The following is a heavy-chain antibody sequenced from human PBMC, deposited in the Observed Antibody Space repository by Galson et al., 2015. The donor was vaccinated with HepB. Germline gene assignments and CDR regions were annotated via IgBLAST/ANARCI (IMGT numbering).Heavy chain of an antibody. Sequence: SLRLSCAASGFTFSNAWMSWVRQAPGKGLEWVGRIKSKTDGGTTDYAAPVKGRFTISRDDSKNTLYLQMNSLKTEDTAVYYCTSSYSSGWFGFDYWGQGTLVTVPS. CDR1: GFTFSNAW. CDR2: IKSKTDGGTT. V-gene: IGHV3-15*01. J-gene: IGHJ4*02. CDR3: TSSYSSGWFGFDY. D-gene: IGHD6-19*01.